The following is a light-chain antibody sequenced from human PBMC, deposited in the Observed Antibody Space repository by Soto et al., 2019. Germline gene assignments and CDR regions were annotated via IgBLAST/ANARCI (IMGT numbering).Light chain of an antibody. J-gene: IGKJ4*01. V-gene: IGKV1-39*01. CDR2: PAS. Sequence: DIQMTQSPSSLSASVGDRVTITCRASQSINTYLNWYQQKPGKAPKLLIYPASSLPSGVPSRFGGSGSGTDFTLTISSLQPEDFATYYCQQSYSAPLTFGGGTKVQIK. CDR1: QSINTY. CDR3: QQSYSAPLT.